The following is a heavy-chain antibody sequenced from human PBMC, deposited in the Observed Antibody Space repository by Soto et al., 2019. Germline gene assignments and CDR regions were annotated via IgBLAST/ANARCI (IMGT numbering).Heavy chain of an antibody. CDR1: GASITNYY. CDR3: ARVGGAPLGAFDI. Sequence: QVQLQESGPGLVKPSETLSLTCTVSGASITNYYWTWIRQPPGKTLEWIGHMFYSGDTKYNPSRTSRVTVSIDTSKNHFSLKLSSVTAADTAVYYCARVGGAPLGAFDIWGQGTLVTVSS. V-gene: IGHV4-59*01. D-gene: IGHD1-26*01. CDR2: MFYSGDT. J-gene: IGHJ3*02.